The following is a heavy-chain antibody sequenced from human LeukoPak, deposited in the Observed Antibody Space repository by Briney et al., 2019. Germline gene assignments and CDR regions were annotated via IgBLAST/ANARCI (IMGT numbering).Heavy chain of an antibody. CDR1: GGSISSYY. D-gene: IGHD1-14*01. J-gene: IGHJ3*01. CDR2: IYTSGST. CDR3: ASDSIGINAFDA. V-gene: IGHV4-4*07. Sequence: SETLSLTCTVSGGSISSYYWSWIRQPAGKGLEWIGRIYTSGSTNYNPSLKSRVTISIDTSKNEVSLMLTSVTAADTAVYYCASDSIGINAFDAWGQGTMVTVSS.